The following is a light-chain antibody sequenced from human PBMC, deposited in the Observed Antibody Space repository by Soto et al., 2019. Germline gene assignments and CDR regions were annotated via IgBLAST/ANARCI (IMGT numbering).Light chain of an antibody. CDR2: DVT. CDR1: NTDIGGYNY. J-gene: IGLJ1*01. Sequence: QSVLTQPDSVSGSLGEWITISCTGTNTDIGGYNYVSWYQQHPGKAPKLVIYDVTSRPSGIPNRFSGSKSGFTASLTISGLQAEDDADYFCRSYRAHRTLEVFGTGTKLTVL. CDR3: RSYRAHRTLEV. V-gene: IGLV2-14*03.